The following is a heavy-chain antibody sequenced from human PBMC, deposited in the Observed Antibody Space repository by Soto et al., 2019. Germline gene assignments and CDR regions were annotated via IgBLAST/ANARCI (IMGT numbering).Heavy chain of an antibody. CDR2: ISLTGKQT. V-gene: IGHV3-23*04. Sequence: EVELVESGGALVPPGGSLRLSCAASGFIFRDYAMTWVRQAPGKGLEWVSAISLTGKQTYYADSVKGRFTVSRDNSKSTVYLQMDSLRVEDTAVYYCAKDRLGPLSGVMDVWGQGTTVTVSS. CDR1: GFIFRDYA. D-gene: IGHD3-16*01. J-gene: IGHJ6*02. CDR3: AKDRLGPLSGVMDV.